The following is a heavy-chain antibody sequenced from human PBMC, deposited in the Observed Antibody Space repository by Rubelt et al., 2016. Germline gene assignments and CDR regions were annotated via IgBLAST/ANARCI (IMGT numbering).Heavy chain of an antibody. V-gene: IGHV3-73*01. Sequence: GGSLRLSCAASGFTFSNAWMTWVRQAPGKGLEWVGRIGRRANSYATGSAASVKGRFTISRDYSRDTAYLQMNSLRTEDTAVYYCATPSGYWGQGTLVTVSS. CDR3: ATPSGY. CDR2: IGRRANSYAT. J-gene: IGHJ4*02. CDR1: GFTFSNAW.